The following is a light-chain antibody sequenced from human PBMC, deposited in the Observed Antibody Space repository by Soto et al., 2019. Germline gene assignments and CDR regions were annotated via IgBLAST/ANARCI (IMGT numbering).Light chain of an antibody. Sequence: EIVLRQSPGTLSLSPGERATLSCRASQSVSNNYFAWYQQKPGQAPRPLIYGASNRATGIPDRFSGSGSGTDFTLTISRLEPEDFAVYYCQQYGSSGTFGQGTKVDIK. CDR2: GAS. V-gene: IGKV3-20*01. CDR1: QSVSNNY. J-gene: IGKJ1*01. CDR3: QQYGSSGT.